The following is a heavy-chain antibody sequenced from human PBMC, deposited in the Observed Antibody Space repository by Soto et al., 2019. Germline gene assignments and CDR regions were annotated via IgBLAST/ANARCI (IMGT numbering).Heavy chain of an antibody. CDR2: INSDGSST. D-gene: IGHD3-3*01. V-gene: IGHV3-74*01. CDR3: ARLGVWSGAYYYMDV. Sequence: EMQVVESGGGLVQRGGSLRLSCVASGFTFSTSWMTWVRQAPGKGLVWVARINSDGSSTRYADSVKGRFTISRDNAKNTLYLQMDSRRGDDTALYYCARLGVWSGAYYYMDVWGKGTTVTVSS. J-gene: IGHJ6*03. CDR1: GFTFSTSW.